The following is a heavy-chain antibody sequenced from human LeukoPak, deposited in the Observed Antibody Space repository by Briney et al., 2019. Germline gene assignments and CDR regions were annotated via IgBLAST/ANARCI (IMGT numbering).Heavy chain of an antibody. D-gene: IGHD1-26*01. CDR1: GYTFTSYG. CDR2: ISAYNGNT. V-gene: IGHV1-18*01. CDR3: ARVGSSWFDP. J-gene: IGHJ5*02. Sequence: ASVKVSCKASGYTFTSYGISWVRQAPGQGLEWMGWISAYNGNTNYAQKLQGRVTMTRNTSISTAYMELSSLRSEDTAVYYCARVGSSWFDPWGQGTLVTVSS.